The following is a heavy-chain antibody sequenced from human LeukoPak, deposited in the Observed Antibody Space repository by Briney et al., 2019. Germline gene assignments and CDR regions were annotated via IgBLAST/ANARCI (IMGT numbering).Heavy chain of an antibody. CDR3: ARVLAIFGLDTTDFYMDV. CDR2: TSGSL. CDR1: GASISRHY. V-gene: IGHV4-59*11. J-gene: IGHJ6*03. Sequence: PSETLSLTCAVSGASISRHYWSWIRQPPGKGLAWLGYTSGSLSGNPPLTSRVAVSVDPSQNQVSLSLTSVTAADTAVYYCARVLAIFGLDTTDFYMDVWGKGTTVTVSS. D-gene: IGHD3/OR15-3a*01.